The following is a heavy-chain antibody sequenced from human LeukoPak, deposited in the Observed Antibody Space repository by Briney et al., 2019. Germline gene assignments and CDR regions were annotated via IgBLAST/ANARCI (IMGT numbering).Heavy chain of an antibody. Sequence: GRSLRLSCAASGFTFSSYAMHWVRQAPGKGLEWVAVISYDGSNKYYADSVKGRFTISRDNSKNTLYLQMNSLRAEDTAVYYCAREALWFGELGWFDPWGQGTLVTVSS. CDR1: GFTFSSYA. CDR3: AREALWFGELGWFDP. D-gene: IGHD3-10*01. CDR2: ISYDGSNK. J-gene: IGHJ5*02. V-gene: IGHV3-30-3*01.